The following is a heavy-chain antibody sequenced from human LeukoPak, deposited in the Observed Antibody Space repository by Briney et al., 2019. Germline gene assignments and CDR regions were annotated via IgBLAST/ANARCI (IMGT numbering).Heavy chain of an antibody. CDR1: RFTFSSYW. Sequence: GGSLRLSCAASRFTFSSYWMHWVRHAPGKGLVWVSRINSDGSSTSYADSVKGRFTVSRDNAKNALYLQMNSLRAEDTAVYYCTRGYDNTAYGPQVIWGQGTMVTVSS. V-gene: IGHV3-74*01. CDR3: TRGYDNTAYGPQVI. J-gene: IGHJ3*02. CDR2: INSDGSST. D-gene: IGHD3-22*01.